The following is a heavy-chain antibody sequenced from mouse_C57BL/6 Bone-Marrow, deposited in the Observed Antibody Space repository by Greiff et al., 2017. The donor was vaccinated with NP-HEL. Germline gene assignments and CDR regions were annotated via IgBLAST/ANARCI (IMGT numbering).Heavy chain of an antibody. J-gene: IGHJ3*01. CDR1: GFTFSNYW. CDR2: IRLKSDNYAT. CDR3: TGGGGYYGFAY. D-gene: IGHD2-3*01. Sequence: EVQVVESGGGLVQPGGSMKLSCVASGFTFSNYWMNWVRQSPEKGLEWVAQIRLKSDNYATHYAESVKGRFTISRDDSKSSVYLQMNNLRAEDTGIYYCTGGGGYYGFAYWGQGTLVTVSA. V-gene: IGHV6-3*01.